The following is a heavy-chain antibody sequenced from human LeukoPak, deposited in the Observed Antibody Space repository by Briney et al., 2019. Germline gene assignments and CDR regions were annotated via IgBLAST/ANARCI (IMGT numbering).Heavy chain of an antibody. V-gene: IGHV4-38-2*02. D-gene: IGHD5-24*01. CDR2: IYHSGST. Sequence: PSETLSPTCTVSGYSISSGYYWGWIRQPPGKGLEWIGSIYHSGSTYYNPSLKSRVTISVDTSKNQFSLKLSSVTAADTAVYYCATLSPRGDGPPHYWGQGTLVTVSS. J-gene: IGHJ4*02. CDR1: GYSISSGYY. CDR3: ATLSPRGDGPPHY.